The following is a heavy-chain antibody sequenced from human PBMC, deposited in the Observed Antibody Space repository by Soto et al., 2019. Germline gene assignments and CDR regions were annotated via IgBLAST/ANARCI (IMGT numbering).Heavy chain of an antibody. CDR2: IYYTGST. Sequence: QLQLQESGPGLVKPSETLSLTCTVSGVSISSSNYHWGWIRQPPGKGLEWIGSIYYTGSTHYNPSLKSRATASADTTKNQFALRLSSVIAADTAVYYCARNEFHSQSSGTYLDYWGQGTLVTVSS. CDR3: ARNEFHSQSSGTYLDY. D-gene: IGHD3-10*01. CDR1: GVSISSSNYH. V-gene: IGHV4-39*01. J-gene: IGHJ4*02.